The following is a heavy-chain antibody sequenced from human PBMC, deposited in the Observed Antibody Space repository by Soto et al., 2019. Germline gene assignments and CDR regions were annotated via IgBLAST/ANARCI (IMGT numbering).Heavy chain of an antibody. Sequence: PSETLSLTCAVSGGSISSGGYSWSWIRQPPGKGLEWIGYIYHSGSTNYNPSLKSRVTISVDTSKNQFSLKLSSVTAADTAVYYCARGVAAYYFDYWGQGTLVTVSS. CDR1: GGSISSGGYS. CDR3: ARGVAAYYFDY. J-gene: IGHJ4*02. D-gene: IGHD2-15*01. V-gene: IGHV4-30-2*01. CDR2: IYHSGST.